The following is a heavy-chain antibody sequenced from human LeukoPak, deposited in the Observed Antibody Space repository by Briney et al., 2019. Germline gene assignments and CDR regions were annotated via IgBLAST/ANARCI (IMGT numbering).Heavy chain of an antibody. J-gene: IGHJ4*02. D-gene: IGHD6-6*01. CDR1: GGSISSYH. V-gene: IGHV4-4*07. Sequence: KPSETLSLTCSVSGGSISSYHWSWIRQPAGKGLEWIGRINSAGSTNYNPSLKSRVTMSVDTSEKQFSLKLSSVTAADTAVYYCARVGSSSPGYYFDYWGQGTLVTVSS. CDR2: INSAGST. CDR3: ARVGSSSPGYYFDY.